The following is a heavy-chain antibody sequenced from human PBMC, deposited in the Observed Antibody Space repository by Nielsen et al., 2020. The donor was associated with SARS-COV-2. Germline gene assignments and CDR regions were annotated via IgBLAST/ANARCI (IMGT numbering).Heavy chain of an antibody. V-gene: IGHV4-61*02. CDR2: IFATGNT. D-gene: IGHD2-2*01. CDR1: GGSISSSSYY. J-gene: IGHJ3*02. Sequence: LRLSCTVSGGSISSSSYYWSWIRQPAGKGLEWIGRIFATGNTNYNPSLKSRITISVDTSKNQFSLRLKFVTAADTAVYYCARAPDIVLLPTAIPIWGQGTMVPVSS. CDR3: ARAPDIVLLPTAIPI.